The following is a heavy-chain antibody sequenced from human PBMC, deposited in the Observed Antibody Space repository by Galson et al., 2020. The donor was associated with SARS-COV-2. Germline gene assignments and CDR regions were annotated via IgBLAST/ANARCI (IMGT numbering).Heavy chain of an antibody. CDR2: MSGIGGHT. CDR3: ARGYYIWYFDL. Sequence: GGSLRLSCAASGFTFNNYAMSWVRQAPGKGLEWVSSMSGIGGHTFYADSVKGRFTISRDNSKNTLYLQMDSLRVEDTAVYYCARGYYIWYFDLCGRGTLVSVSS. D-gene: IGHD3-22*01. J-gene: IGHJ2*01. CDR1: GFTFNNYA. V-gene: IGHV3-23*01.